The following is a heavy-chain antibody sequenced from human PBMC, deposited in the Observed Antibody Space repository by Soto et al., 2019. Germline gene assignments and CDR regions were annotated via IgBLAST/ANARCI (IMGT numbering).Heavy chain of an antibody. CDR2: IWYDGSNK. Sequence: PGGSLRLSCAASGFTFSSYGRHWVRQAPGKGLEWVAVIWYDGSNKYYADSVKGRFTISRDNSKNTLYLQMNSLRAEDTAVYYCATKYYDILTAPRAFDIWGQGTMVTVSS. CDR1: GFTFSSYG. J-gene: IGHJ3*02. D-gene: IGHD3-9*01. V-gene: IGHV3-33*01. CDR3: ATKYYDILTAPRAFDI.